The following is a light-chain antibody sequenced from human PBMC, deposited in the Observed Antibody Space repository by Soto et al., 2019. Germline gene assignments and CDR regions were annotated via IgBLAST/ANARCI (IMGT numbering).Light chain of an antibody. CDR3: QEHDNLFT. Sequence: DIQMTQSPSSLSASVGDRVTITCQASQAISNSLNWYQQKPGKAPKLFIYDVSNLETGVPSRFSGIGSGTDFTLTISSLQPEDIATYYCQEHDNLFTFGGGTKVEMK. CDR1: QAISNS. CDR2: DVS. J-gene: IGKJ4*01. V-gene: IGKV1-33*01.